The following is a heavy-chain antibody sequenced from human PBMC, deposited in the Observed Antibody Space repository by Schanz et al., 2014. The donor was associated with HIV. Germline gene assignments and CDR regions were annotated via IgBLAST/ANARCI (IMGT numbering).Heavy chain of an antibody. CDR3: VRDKSLWGRGYSCFDH. CDR2: IWFDGSNK. Sequence: QVQLVESGGGVVQPGRSLRLSCAASGFTFSSYGMHWVRQVPGKGLEWVAVIWFDGSNKYYGDAVKGQFTIARANYKNTLYLQMHGLSLRDTDVYPCVRDKSLWGRGYSCFDHWGQGTQVTVS. J-gene: IGHJ4*02. D-gene: IGHD2-15*01. CDR1: GFTFSSYG. V-gene: IGHV3-33*01.